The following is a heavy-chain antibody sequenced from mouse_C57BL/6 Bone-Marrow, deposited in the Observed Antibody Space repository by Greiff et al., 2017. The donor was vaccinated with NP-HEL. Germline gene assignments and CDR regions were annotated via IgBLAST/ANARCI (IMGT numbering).Heavy chain of an antibody. CDR3: TIDYGSNY. D-gene: IGHD1-1*01. J-gene: IGHJ2*01. CDR2: IDPENGDT. Sequence: VQLQQSGAELVRPGASVKLSCTASGFNIKDDYMHWVKQRPEQGLEWIGWIDPENGDTEYASKFQGKATITADPSSNTAYLQLSSLTSEDTAVYYCTIDYGSNYWGQGTTLTVSS. CDR1: GFNIKDDY. V-gene: IGHV14-4*01.